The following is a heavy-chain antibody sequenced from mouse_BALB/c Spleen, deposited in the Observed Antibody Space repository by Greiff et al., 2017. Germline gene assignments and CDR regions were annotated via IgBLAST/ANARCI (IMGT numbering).Heavy chain of an antibody. CDR2: IYPGSGST. CDR3: TGSSFAY. CDR1: GYTFTSYW. Sequence: LQQPGSELVRPGASVKLSCKASGYTFTSYWMHWVKQRPGQGLEWIGNIYPGSGSTNYDEKFKSKATLTVDTSSSTAYMQLSSLTSEDSAVYYCTGSSFAYWGQGTLVTVSA. V-gene: IGHV1S22*01. J-gene: IGHJ3*01.